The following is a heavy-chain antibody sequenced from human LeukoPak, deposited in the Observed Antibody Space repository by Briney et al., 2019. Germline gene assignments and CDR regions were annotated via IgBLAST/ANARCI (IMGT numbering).Heavy chain of an antibody. Sequence: GGSLRLSCAASGFTFSSYSMNWVRQAPGKGLEWVSSISGSSYYIYYADSVRGRFTISRDNAKNSAYLQMNSLRAEDTAVYYCAKAPLLRFLESIFDYWGQGTLVTVSS. CDR2: ISGSSYYI. J-gene: IGHJ4*02. CDR1: GFTFSSYS. CDR3: AKAPLLRFLESIFDY. V-gene: IGHV3-21*01. D-gene: IGHD3-3*01.